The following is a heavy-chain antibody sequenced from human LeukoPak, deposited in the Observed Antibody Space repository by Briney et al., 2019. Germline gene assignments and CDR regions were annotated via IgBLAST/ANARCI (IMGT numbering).Heavy chain of an antibody. CDR3: ARDPPLYGDDAFDI. J-gene: IGHJ3*02. CDR2: IGSSGDIT. CDR1: GFTFSSYA. V-gene: IGHV3-23*01. D-gene: IGHD4-17*01. Sequence: LSGGSLRLSCAASGFTFSSYAMSWVRQAPGMGLEWVSSIGSSGDITYYADSVKGRFTISRDNSKNTLYLQMNSLRAEDTAVYYCARDPPLYGDDAFDIWGQGTMVTVSS.